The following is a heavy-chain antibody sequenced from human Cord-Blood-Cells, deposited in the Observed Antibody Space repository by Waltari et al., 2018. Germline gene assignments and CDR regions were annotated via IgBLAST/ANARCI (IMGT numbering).Heavy chain of an antibody. J-gene: IGHJ6*02. Sequence: QVQLQESGPGLVKPSENLSLPCAVSGYSISSGYYWGWIRQPHGKGLEWVGSIYHSRSTYYNPSLKSRVTISVDTSKNQFSLKLSSVTAADTAVYYCARDDFWSGYGHYGMDVWGQGTTVTVSS. V-gene: IGHV4-38-2*02. CDR1: GYSISSGYY. CDR3: ARDDFWSGYGHYGMDV. CDR2: IYHSRST. D-gene: IGHD3-3*01.